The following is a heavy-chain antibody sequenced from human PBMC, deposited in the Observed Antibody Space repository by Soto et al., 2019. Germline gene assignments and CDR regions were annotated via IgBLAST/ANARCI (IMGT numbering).Heavy chain of an antibody. CDR3: ARALLSSPA. D-gene: IGHD3-16*02. V-gene: IGHV4-59*12. CDR2: IYFSGGT. CDR1: GGSISSYY. J-gene: IGHJ4*02. Sequence: SETLSLTCTVSGGSISSYYWSWIRQPPGKGLEWIGYIYFSGGTNYNPSLKSRVTISVDTSKNQFSLKLSSVTAADTAVYYCARALLSSPAWGQGTLVTVSS.